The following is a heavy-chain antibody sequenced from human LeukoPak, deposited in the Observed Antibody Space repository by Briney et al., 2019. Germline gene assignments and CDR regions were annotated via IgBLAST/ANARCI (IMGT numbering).Heavy chain of an antibody. Sequence: SETLSLTCSVSGSSISSYYWSWIRQPPGKGLEWIGYIYYSGSTNYNPSLKSRVTISVDTSKNQFSLKLSSVTAADTAVYYCARERGSDYYYYYMDVWGKGTTVTVSS. D-gene: IGHD3-10*01. J-gene: IGHJ6*03. V-gene: IGHV4-59*01. CDR2: IYYSGST. CDR1: GSSISSYY. CDR3: ARERGSDYYYYYMDV.